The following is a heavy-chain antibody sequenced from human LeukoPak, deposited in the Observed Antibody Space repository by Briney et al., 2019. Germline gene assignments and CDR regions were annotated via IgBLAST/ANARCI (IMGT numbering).Heavy chain of an antibody. CDR3: SASFSGYDRLFDY. J-gene: IGHJ4*02. D-gene: IGHD5-12*01. Sequence: ASVKVSCKASGYTFTGYYMHWVRQVPGQGLEWMGRINPNSGGTNYAQKFQDRVTMTRDTSISTAYMELNRLTSDDTAVYYCSASFSGYDRLFDYWGQGTLVTVSS. V-gene: IGHV1-2*06. CDR1: GYTFTGYY. CDR2: INPNSGGT.